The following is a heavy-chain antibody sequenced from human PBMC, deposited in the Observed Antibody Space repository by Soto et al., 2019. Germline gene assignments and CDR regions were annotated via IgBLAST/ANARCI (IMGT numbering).Heavy chain of an antibody. D-gene: IGHD3-22*01. J-gene: IGHJ3*02. CDR1: GYTFTSYG. V-gene: IGHV1-18*01. CDR2: ISAYNGNT. Sequence: QVQLVQSGAEVKKPGASVKVSCKASGYTFTSYGISWVRQAPGQGLEWMGWISAYNGNTNYAQKLQCRVTMTTDTSTRTAYMELRSLRSDDTAVYYCARVVYYYDSSGYLSPDAFDIWGQGTMVTVSS. CDR3: ARVVYYYDSSGYLSPDAFDI.